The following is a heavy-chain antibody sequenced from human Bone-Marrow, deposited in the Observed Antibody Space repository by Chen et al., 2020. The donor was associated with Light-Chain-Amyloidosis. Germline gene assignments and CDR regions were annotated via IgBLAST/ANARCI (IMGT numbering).Heavy chain of an antibody. J-gene: IGHJ6*02. CDR2: ISTSSSYI. Sequence: EVQLVESGGGLVKPGGSLRLSCAASGFTFGRPRMHGVRQAPGKGLEWVSSISTSSSYIHYADSMKGRFTISRDNAKNALFLQMNSLRAEDTAVYYCVREVYDYNYGASYYYYSMDVWGQGTTVTVSS. D-gene: IGHD5-18*01. V-gene: IGHV3-21*02. CDR3: VREVYDYNYGASYYYYSMDV. CDR1: GFTFGRPR.